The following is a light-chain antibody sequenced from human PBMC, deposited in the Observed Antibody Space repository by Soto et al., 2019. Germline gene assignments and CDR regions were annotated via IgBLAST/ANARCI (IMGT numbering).Light chain of an antibody. J-gene: IGKJ5*01. V-gene: IGKV3-11*01. CDR2: DAS. CDR3: QQRSNWPA. CDR1: QSVRSY. Sequence: EIVLTQSPATLSLSPVERATLSCRASQSVRSYLAWYQQKPGQAPRLLIYDASNRATVIPARFSGSGSGTDFTLTISSLEPEDFAVYYCQQRSNWPAFGQGTRLEIK.